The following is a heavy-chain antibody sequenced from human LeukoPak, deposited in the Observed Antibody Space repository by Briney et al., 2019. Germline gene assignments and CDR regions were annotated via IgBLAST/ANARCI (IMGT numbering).Heavy chain of an antibody. CDR1: GYTFTGYY. CDR3: ARCGGDGYSGYDSDY. J-gene: IGHJ4*02. D-gene: IGHD5-12*01. CDR2: INPNSGGT. V-gene: IGHV1-2*02. Sequence: ASAKVSCKASGYTFTGYYMHWVRQAPGQGLEWMGWINPNSGGTNYAQKLQGRVTMTTDTSTSTAYMELRSLRSDDTAVYYCARCGGDGYSGYDSDYWGQGTLVTVSS.